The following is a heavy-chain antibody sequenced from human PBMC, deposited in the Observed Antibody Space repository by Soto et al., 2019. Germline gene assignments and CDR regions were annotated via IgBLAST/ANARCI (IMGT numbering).Heavy chain of an antibody. V-gene: IGHV3-33*01. CDR1: GFTFSSYG. CDR3: ARDGNDYGDNLIDY. Sequence: PGGSLRLSCAASGFTFSSYGMHWVRQAPGKGLEWVAVIWYDGSNKYYADSVKGRFTISRDNSKNTLYLQMNSLRAEDTAVYYCARDGNDYGDNLIDYWGQGTLVTVSS. J-gene: IGHJ4*02. CDR2: IWYDGSNK. D-gene: IGHD4-17*01.